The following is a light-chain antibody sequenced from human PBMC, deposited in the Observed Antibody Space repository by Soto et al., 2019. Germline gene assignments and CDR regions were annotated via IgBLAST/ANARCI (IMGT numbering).Light chain of an antibody. CDR3: QQFNNYLLT. CDR1: QGISSY. CDR2: DAS. V-gene: IGKV1D-13*01. Sequence: NRLTLNASSLSASTEGGVISSRRASQGISSYLAWYQQKPGKAPKLLIYDASSLESGVPSRFSGSGSGTDFTLTISSLQPEDFATYYCQQFNNYLLTFGGGTKVDIK. J-gene: IGKJ4*01.